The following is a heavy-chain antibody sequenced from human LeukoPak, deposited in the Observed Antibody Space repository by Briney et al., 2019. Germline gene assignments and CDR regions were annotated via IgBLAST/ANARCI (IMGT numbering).Heavy chain of an antibody. CDR2: ISGSGGST. J-gene: IGHJ4*02. D-gene: IGHD1/OR15-1a*01. Sequence: GGSLRLSCAASGFTFSSYSMNWVRQAPGKGLEWVSAISGSGGSTYYADSVKGRFTTSRDNSKNTLYLQMNSLRAEDTAVYYCAGGTRFRPDYFDYWGQGTLVTVSS. CDR3: AGGTRFRPDYFDY. CDR1: GFTFSSYS. V-gene: IGHV3-23*01.